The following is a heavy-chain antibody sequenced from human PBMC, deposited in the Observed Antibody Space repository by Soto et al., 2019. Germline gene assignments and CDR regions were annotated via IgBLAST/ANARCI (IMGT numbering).Heavy chain of an antibody. V-gene: IGHV3-7*03. J-gene: IGHJ4*02. CDR2: IKQDGSEK. Sequence: PGGSLRLSCAASGFTFSSYWMSWVRQAPGKGLEWVANIKQDGSEKYYVDSVKGRFTISRDNAKNSLYLQMNSLRAEDTAVYYCARDHGSFHCDSSGYYYWGQGTLVTVSS. D-gene: IGHD3-22*01. CDR1: GFTFSSYW. CDR3: ARDHGSFHCDSSGYYY.